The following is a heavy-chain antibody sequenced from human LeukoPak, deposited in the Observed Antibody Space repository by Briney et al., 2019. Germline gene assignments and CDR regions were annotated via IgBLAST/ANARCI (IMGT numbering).Heavy chain of an antibody. CDR2: ISYDGRNK. Sequence: PGRSLRLSCAASGLSFSTFAMHWVRQAPGKGLEWVTVISYDGRNKYYADSVRGRFTISRDNSKNTLYLQMSSLGAEDTALYYCVKVGDSGYGEYYQHWGQGTLVTVSS. CDR1: GLSFSTFA. D-gene: IGHD5-12*01. V-gene: IGHV3-30*14. J-gene: IGHJ1*01. CDR3: VKVGDSGYGEYYQH.